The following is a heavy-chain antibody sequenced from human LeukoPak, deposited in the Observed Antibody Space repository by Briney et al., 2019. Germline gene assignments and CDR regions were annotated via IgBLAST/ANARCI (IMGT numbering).Heavy chain of an antibody. CDR1: GGSISSGSYY. Sequence: SQTLSLTCTVSGGSISSGSYYWSWIRQPAGKGLEWIGRIYTSGSTNYNPSLKSRVTISVDTSKNQFSLKLSSVTAADTAVYYCAGGYCTNGVCELRYYFDYWGQGTLVTVSS. CDR3: AGGYCTNGVCELRYYFDY. J-gene: IGHJ4*02. CDR2: IYTSGST. V-gene: IGHV4-61*02. D-gene: IGHD2-8*01.